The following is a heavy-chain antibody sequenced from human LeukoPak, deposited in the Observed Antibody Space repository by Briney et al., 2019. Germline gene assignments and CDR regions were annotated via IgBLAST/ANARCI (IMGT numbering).Heavy chain of an antibody. J-gene: IGHJ6*03. CDR3: ARSGDVDFWSGYSYYMDV. CDR2: IIPIFGTA. D-gene: IGHD3-3*01. V-gene: IGHV1-69*05. Sequence: SVKVSCKASGYTFANFGITWVRQAPGQGLEWMGGIIPIFGTANYAQKFQGRVTITTDESTSTAYMELSSLRSEDTAVYYCARSGDVDFWSGYSYYMDVWGKGTTVTVSS. CDR1: GYTFANFG.